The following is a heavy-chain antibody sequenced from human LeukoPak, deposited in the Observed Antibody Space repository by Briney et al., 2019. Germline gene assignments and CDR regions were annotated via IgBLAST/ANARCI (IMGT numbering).Heavy chain of an antibody. CDR1: GFTFSSYA. V-gene: IGHV3-30-3*01. D-gene: IGHD6-13*01. J-gene: IGHJ4*02. CDR2: ISYDGSNK. Sequence: PGRSLRLSCAASGFTFSSYAMHWVRQAPGKGLEWVAVISYDGSNKYYADSVKGRFTISRDNSKNTLYLQMNSLRAEDTAVYYCARDRILIAAAGTFDYWGQGTLVTVSS. CDR3: ARDRILIAAAGTFDY.